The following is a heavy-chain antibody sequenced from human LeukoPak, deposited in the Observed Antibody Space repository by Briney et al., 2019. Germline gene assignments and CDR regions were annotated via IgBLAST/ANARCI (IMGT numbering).Heavy chain of an antibody. CDR2: ISYDGSNP. Sequence: GRSLRLSCAASGFTFSSYCMHWVRHAPGKGLEWLAVISYDGSNPYYTDSVNGRFTLSTDNSKNRLYMQRNSQKAKEMDMSYCAKPSYYGSESYMDYWGQGTLVTVFS. CDR1: GFTFSSYC. D-gene: IGHD3-10*01. J-gene: IGHJ4*02. CDR3: AKPSYYGSESYMDY. V-gene: IGHV3-30*18.